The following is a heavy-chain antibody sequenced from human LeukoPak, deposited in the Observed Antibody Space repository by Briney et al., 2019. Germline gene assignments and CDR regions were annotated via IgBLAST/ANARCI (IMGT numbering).Heavy chain of an antibody. D-gene: IGHD6-13*01. CDR3: ATLGPLGYSSSWYYFDY. J-gene: IGHJ4*02. CDR2: INPSGGGT. V-gene: IGHV1-46*01. Sequence: ASVKVSCKASGCTFTIYYMHWVRQAPGQGLEWMGIINPSGGGTSYAQKFRGRVTMTRDTSTSTVYMGLSSLRSEDTAVYYCATLGPLGYSSSWYYFDYWGQGTLVTVSS. CDR1: GCTFTIYY.